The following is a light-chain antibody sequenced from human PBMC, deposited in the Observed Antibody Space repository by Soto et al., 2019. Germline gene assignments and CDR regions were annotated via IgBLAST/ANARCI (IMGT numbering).Light chain of an antibody. V-gene: IGLV1-47*01. J-gene: IGLJ2*01. CDR2: RNN. CDR1: SSNIGIND. CDR3: AAWDDSLSGVV. Sequence: QSVLTQPPSASGTPGQRVTISCSGSSSNIGINDVHWYQQLPGTAPKLLIYRNNQRPSGIPDRFSGSKSGTSASLAISGLRSEDEADYYCAAWDDSLSGVVFGGGTKLTVL.